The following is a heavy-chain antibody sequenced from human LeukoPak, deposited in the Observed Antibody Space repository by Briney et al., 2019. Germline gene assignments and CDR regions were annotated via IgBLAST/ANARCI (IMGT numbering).Heavy chain of an antibody. V-gene: IGHV3-74*01. CDR2: INGDGGSR. CDR1: GFTFSSYW. D-gene: IGHD6-13*01. J-gene: IGHJ4*02. CDR3: ASASSHRTAAGGDY. Sequence: GGSLRLSCAASGFTFSSYWMHWVRQAPGKGLVWVSRINGDGGSRNYADSVKGRFTISRDNAKNTLYLQMSSLRAEDAAVYYCASASSHRTAAGGDYWGQGTLVTVST.